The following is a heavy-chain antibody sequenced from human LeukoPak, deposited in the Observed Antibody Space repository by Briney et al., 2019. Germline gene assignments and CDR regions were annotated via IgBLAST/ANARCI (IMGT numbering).Heavy chain of an antibody. Sequence: ASVKVSCKASGYTFTSYYMHWVRQAPGQGLEWMGIINPSGGSTSYAQKFQGRVTMTRDTSTSTVYMEPSSLRSEDTAVYYCARDLISPREGGELIWDYWGQGTLVTVSS. V-gene: IGHV1-46*01. CDR1: GYTFTSYY. J-gene: IGHJ4*02. CDR3: ARDLISPREGGELIWDY. CDR2: INPSGGST. D-gene: IGHD1-26*01.